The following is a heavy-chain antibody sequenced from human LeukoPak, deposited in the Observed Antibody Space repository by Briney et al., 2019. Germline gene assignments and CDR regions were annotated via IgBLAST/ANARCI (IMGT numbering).Heavy chain of an antibody. J-gene: IGHJ6*03. V-gene: IGHV4-59*01. D-gene: IGHD6-13*01. CDR3: ARGRVSSSTWYSTYYYYFYMDL. CDR1: DDSITMYY. Sequence: SETLSLTCSVSDDSITMYYWTWIRQPPGKGLEWIGYVDHTGSTNFNPSLNGRVSISRDTTKNLFSLRLRSVTAADTAVYFCARGRVSSSTWYSTYYYYFYMDLWGKGTTVTVSS. CDR2: VDHTGST.